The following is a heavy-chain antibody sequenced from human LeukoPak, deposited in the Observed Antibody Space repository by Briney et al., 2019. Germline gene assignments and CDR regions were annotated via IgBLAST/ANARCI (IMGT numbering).Heavy chain of an antibody. CDR3: AKDLRGSYCTSYFDY. Sequence: GVSLRLSCAASGFTFSSYAMSWVRQAPGKGGEWVSGISGSGGSTYYADFVKGRFTISRDNSKNTLYLQMNSLRAEDTAVYYCAKDLRGSYCTSYFDYWGQGTLVTVSS. J-gene: IGHJ4*02. D-gene: IGHD1-26*01. CDR1: GFTFSSYA. CDR2: ISGSGGST. V-gene: IGHV3-23*01.